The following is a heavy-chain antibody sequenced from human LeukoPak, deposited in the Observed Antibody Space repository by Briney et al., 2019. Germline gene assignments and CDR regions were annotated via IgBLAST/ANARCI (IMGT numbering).Heavy chain of an antibody. V-gene: IGHV3-48*03. D-gene: IGHD2-15*01. J-gene: IGHJ6*03. Sequence: GGSLRLSCAASGFTFNSYEINWVRQAPGKGLEWVSYISSSGSTKYYADSVKGRFTISRDNAKNSLYLQMNSLRAEDTAVYYCARDKGACSGGSCYSYYYYMDVWGKGTTVTVSS. CDR3: ARDKGACSGGSCYSYYYYMDV. CDR2: ISSSGSTK. CDR1: GFTFNSYE.